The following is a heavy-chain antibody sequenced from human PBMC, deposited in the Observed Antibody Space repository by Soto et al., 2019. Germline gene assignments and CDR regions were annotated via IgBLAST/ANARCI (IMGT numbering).Heavy chain of an antibody. D-gene: IGHD1-7*01. CDR1: GFTFSNAW. CDR3: TTTGTTLVAYYYYYGMDV. J-gene: IGHJ6*02. V-gene: IGHV3-15*07. Sequence: EVQLVESGGGLVKPGGSLRLSCAASGFTFSNAWMNWVRPAPGKGLEWVGRIKSKTDGGTTDYAAPVKRRFTISSTDTNNTLYLQSNSLKTEDTAVYYCTTTGTTLVAYYYYYGMDVWGQGTTVTVSS. CDR2: IKSKTDGGTT.